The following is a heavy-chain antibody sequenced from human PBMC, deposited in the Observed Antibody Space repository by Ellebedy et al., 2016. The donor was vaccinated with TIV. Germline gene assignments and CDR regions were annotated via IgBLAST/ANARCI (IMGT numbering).Heavy chain of an antibody. D-gene: IGHD6-6*01. V-gene: IGHV1-8*01. J-gene: IGHJ4*02. Sequence: ASVKVSCXASGYTFTNYDINWVRQAAGQGLEWMGWMNPYSGNTGYIQKFQGRVTMTRNTSINTAYMELSSLRSDDTAVYYCGRRSSSLNFDYWGQGTLVTVSS. CDR2: MNPYSGNT. CDR3: GRRSSSLNFDY. CDR1: GYTFTNYD.